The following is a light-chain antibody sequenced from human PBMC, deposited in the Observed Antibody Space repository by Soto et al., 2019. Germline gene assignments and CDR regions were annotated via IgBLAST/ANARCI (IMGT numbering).Light chain of an antibody. J-gene: IGKJ1*01. CDR2: GAS. CDR1: QSVSSTY. Sequence: EIVLTQYPGTLSLSPGERATLSCRASQSVSSTYLAWYQQKPGQAPRLLIFGASSRATGIPDRFSGSGSGTDFTLTISRLEPEDFAVYYCQQYGSSPPTWTFGQGTKVDI. CDR3: QQYGSSPPTWT. V-gene: IGKV3-20*01.